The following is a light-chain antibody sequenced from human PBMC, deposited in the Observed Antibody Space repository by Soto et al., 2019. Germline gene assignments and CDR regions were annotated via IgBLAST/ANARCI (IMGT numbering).Light chain of an antibody. CDR2: EDN. CDR1: SGSIASNF. J-gene: IGLJ3*02. V-gene: IGLV6-57*04. Sequence: FMLTQPHSMSESPGKTVTISCTRSSGSIASNFVQWYQQRPGSAPTTVVYEDNQRPSGVPDRFSGSIDISSNSASLTISGLKTEDEADYYCHSYDSSNQVFGGGTKLTVL. CDR3: HSYDSSNQV.